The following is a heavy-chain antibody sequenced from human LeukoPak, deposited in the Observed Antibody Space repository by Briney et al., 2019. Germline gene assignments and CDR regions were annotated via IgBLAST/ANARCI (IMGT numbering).Heavy chain of an antibody. CDR1: GGTFSSYA. J-gene: IGHJ3*02. V-gene: IGHV1-69*13. Sequence: SVKVSCKASGGTFSSYAISWVRQAPGQGLEWMGGIIPIFGTANYAQKFQGRVTITADESTSTAYMELSSLRSEDTAVYYCAGDIVVVVAATGLSAFDIWGQGTVVTVSS. CDR3: AGDIVVVVAATGLSAFDI. D-gene: IGHD2-15*01. CDR2: IIPIFGTA.